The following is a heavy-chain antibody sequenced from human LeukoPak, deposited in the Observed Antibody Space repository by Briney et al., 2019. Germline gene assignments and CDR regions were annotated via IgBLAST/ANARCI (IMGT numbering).Heavy chain of an antibody. J-gene: IGHJ4*02. CDR1: GGTFSSYA. V-gene: IGHV1-69*13. D-gene: IGHD2-2*01. CDR2: IIPIFGTA. CDR3: ASDVHSTADPYDY. Sequence: ASVKVSCKASGGTFSSYAISWVRQAPGQGLEWMGGIIPIFGTANHAQKFQGRVTITADESTSTAYMELSSRRSEDTAVYYCASDVHSTADPYDYWGQGTLVTVSS.